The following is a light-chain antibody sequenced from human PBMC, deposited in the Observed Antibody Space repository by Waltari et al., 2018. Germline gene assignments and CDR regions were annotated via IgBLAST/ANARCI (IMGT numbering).Light chain of an antibody. J-gene: IGKJ2*01. Sequence: DIQMTQSPSTLSASVGDRVTITCRDSESINNWLAWYQQQPWKAPNLLIDKASSLESGVPSRFSGRGSGTEFTLTISSLQPYDFATYYCQQYNSYSPYTFGQGTKLEIK. V-gene: IGKV1-5*03. CDR1: ESINNW. CDR3: QQYNSYSPYT. CDR2: KAS.